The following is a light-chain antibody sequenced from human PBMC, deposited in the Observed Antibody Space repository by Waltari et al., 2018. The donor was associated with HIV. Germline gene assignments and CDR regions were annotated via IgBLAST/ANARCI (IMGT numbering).Light chain of an antibody. Sequence: DIQIAQSLSSLSASVGDRDTITCQASQDIANYLNWYQHKPGKAPKLLIYDAPSAETGVPSRFSGSGSGTDFTFTISSLQPEDIATYFCQHYDTLPPPFGPGTKVEIK. CDR3: QHYDTLPPP. CDR2: DAP. J-gene: IGKJ1*01. V-gene: IGKV1-33*01. CDR1: QDIANY.